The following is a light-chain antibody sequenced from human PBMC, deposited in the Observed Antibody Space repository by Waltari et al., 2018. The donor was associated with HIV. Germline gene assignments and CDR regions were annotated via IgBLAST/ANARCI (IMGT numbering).Light chain of an antibody. CDR1: RRDVGSYNR. V-gene: IGLV2-23*01. CDR2: EDD. J-gene: IGLJ3*02. Sequence: SALTQPASVSGSPGQAITVSCTGSRRDVGSYNRVSWYQQHPGKAPKLMIYEDDKRPSGVSNRFSGSKSGNTASLTISGLQAEDEADYYCCSYAGSTTWLFGGGTKLTVL. CDR3: CSYAGSTTWL.